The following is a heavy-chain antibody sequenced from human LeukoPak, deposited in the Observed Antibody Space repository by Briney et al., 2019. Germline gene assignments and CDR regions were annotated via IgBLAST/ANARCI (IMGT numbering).Heavy chain of an antibody. CDR1: GLTFSSYA. J-gene: IGHJ4*02. V-gene: IGHV3-23*01. CDR2: ISGSGGST. Sequence: GGSLGLSCEASGLTFSSYAMSWVRKAPGKGLEWVSAISGSGGSTYYADSVKGRFTISRDNSKNTLYLLMNSLRAEDTAVYYCATRLPEYQLLPISDYWGQGTLVTVSS. D-gene: IGHD2-2*01. CDR3: ATRLPEYQLLPISDY.